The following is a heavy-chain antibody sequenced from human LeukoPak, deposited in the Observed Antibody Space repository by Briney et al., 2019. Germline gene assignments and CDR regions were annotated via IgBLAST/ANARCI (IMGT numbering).Heavy chain of an antibody. CDR3: ARVHDYGDYDPDY. CDR1: GDTITNYE. CDR2: MNPKSGKT. Sequence: GASVKVSCKASGDTITNYEINWVRQAPGQGLEWMGWMNPKSGKTGYGQKFQGRVTMTRNTSITTAYMELSSLRPEDTAVYFCARVHDYGDYDPDYWGQGTLVTVSS. V-gene: IGHV1-8*01. D-gene: IGHD4-17*01. J-gene: IGHJ4*02.